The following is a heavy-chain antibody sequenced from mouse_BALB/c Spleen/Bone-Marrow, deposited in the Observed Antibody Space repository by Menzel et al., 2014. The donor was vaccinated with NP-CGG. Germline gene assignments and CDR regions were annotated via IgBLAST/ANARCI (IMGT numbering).Heavy chain of an antibody. CDR3: ARKYGVF. J-gene: IGHJ2*01. D-gene: IGHD2-10*02. V-gene: IGHV1-80*01. CDR2: IYPGAGNT. CDR1: GYVFSSYW. Sequence: QVQLKRSGPELVRTESSVKISCKSSGYVFSSYWMNRVKQRPGQGLVRIAKIYPGAGNTNYNGKFKGKARPTADKSSITAYMHLSTLTSEDSAVNFFARKYGVFWGQCTTLPISS.